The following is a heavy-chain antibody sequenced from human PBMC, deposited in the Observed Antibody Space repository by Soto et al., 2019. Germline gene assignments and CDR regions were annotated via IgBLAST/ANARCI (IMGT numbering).Heavy chain of an antibody. J-gene: IGHJ4*02. CDR2: ISSSGSTI. V-gene: IGHV3-11*01. Sequence: PGGSLRLSCAVSGFTFSDYYMSWILQAPGKGLEWVTYISSSGSTIYYADSVKGRFTISRDKAKNSLYLQMNSLLAEATAVFFFARVPRRRSGYFDYWGQGPLVTVSS. CDR1: GFTFSDYY. CDR3: ARVPRRRSGYFDY. D-gene: IGHD3-3*01.